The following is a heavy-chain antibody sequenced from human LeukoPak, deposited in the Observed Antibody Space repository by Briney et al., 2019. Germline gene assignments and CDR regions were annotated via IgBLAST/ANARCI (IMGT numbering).Heavy chain of an antibody. CDR2: ISSSSSTI. V-gene: IGHV3-11*04. D-gene: IGHD3-16*02. Sequence: GGSLRLSCAASGFTFSDYYMSWIRQAPGKGLEWVSYISSSSSTIYYADSVKGRFTISRDNAKNSLYLQMNSLRDEDTAVYYCARAGVWGSYRGSFDYWGQGTLVTVSS. CDR1: GFTFSDYY. CDR3: ARAGVWGSYRGSFDY. J-gene: IGHJ4*02.